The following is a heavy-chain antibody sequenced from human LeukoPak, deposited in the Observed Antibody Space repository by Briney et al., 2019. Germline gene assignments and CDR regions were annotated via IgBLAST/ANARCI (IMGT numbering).Heavy chain of an antibody. CDR1: GFSLSSYW. J-gene: IGHJ4*02. D-gene: IGHD4-17*01. Sequence: PGGSLRLSCAASGFSLSSYWMHWVRQAPGKGLVWVSRINSDGSSTSYADSVKGRFTISRDNAKNTLYLQMNSLRAEDTAVYYCARDPYGDYVFDYWGQGTLVTVSS. CDR3: ARDPYGDYVFDY. V-gene: IGHV3-74*01. CDR2: INSDGSST.